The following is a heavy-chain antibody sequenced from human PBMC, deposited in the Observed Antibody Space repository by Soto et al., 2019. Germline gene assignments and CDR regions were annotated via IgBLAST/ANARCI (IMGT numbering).Heavy chain of an antibody. CDR3: ARDRGWFGEVPFDY. V-gene: IGHV3-74*01. CDR1: GFTFSSYW. J-gene: IGHJ4*02. CDR2: INSDGSST. Sequence: EVQLVESGGGLVQPGGSLRLSCAASGFTFSSYWMHWVRQAPGKGLVWVSRINSDGSSTSYADSVKGRFTISRDNAKNTLDLQMNSLRAEDTAVYYCARDRGWFGEVPFDYWGQGTLVSFSS. D-gene: IGHD3-10*01.